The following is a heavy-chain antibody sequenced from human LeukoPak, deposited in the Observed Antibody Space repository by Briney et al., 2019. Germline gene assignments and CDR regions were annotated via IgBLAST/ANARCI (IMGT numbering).Heavy chain of an antibody. V-gene: IGHV1-18*01. D-gene: IGHD4-17*01. CDR2: ISAYNGNT. J-gene: IGHJ3*02. Sequence: GASAKVSCKASGYTFTRSGISWVRHAPGQGLEWMGWISAYNGNTNYAQKLQGRVTMTTDTSTSTAYMELRSLRSDDTAVYYCARDKIWMTTVPNAFDIWGQGTMVTVSS. CDR3: ARDKIWMTTVPNAFDI. CDR1: GYTFTRSG.